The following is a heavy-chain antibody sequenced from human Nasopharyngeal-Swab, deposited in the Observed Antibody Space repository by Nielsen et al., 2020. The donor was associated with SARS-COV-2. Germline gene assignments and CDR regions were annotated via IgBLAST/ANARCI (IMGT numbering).Heavy chain of an antibody. J-gene: IGHJ4*02. V-gene: IGHV3-30-3*01. D-gene: IGHD3-22*01. CDR3: ASTPLDSSGYYYAFHY. CDR2: ISYDGSKK. Sequence: LSLTCAASGFTFSSYAMHWVRQAPGKGLEWVAVISYDGSKKYYADSVKGRFTISRDISKNTLYLQMNSLRAEDTAVFYCASTPLDSSGYYYAFHYWGRGTLVTVSS. CDR1: GFTFSSYA.